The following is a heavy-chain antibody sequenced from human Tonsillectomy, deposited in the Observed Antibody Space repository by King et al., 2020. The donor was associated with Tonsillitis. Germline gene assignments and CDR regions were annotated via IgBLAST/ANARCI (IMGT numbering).Heavy chain of an antibody. Sequence: QLVQSGAEVKKPGSSVKVSCKASGGTSSNFAISWVRQAPGQGLEWMGGIIPIFETPSYAQKFQGRVTITADESTSTAYMELSSLRSEDTAVYYCARLIVAPVASHTEYYWYFDLWGRGTLVTVSS. J-gene: IGHJ2*01. D-gene: IGHD2-2*01. CDR3: ARLIVAPVASHTEYYWYFDL. V-gene: IGHV1-69*12. CDR2: IIPIFETP. CDR1: GGTSSNFA.